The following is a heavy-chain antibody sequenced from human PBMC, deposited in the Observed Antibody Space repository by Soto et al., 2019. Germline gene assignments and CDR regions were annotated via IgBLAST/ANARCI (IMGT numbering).Heavy chain of an antibody. CDR1: GFTFSSYI. Sequence: EVQLVASGGGLVQPGGSLRLSCAVSGFTFSSYIMNWVRQAPGKGLEWVSYISSGRGTTYYADSVKGRFSISIDNANNSLYLQMNSLRVEYTAVYYCAKIGTYLRMDVWGQGTTVTVSS. D-gene: IGHD3-10*01. CDR2: ISSGRGTT. CDR3: AKIGTYLRMDV. J-gene: IGHJ6*02. V-gene: IGHV3-48*01.